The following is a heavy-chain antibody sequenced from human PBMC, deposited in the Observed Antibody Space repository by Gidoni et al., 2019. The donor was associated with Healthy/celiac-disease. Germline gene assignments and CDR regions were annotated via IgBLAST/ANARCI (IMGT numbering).Heavy chain of an antibody. CDR1: GFTFSSYG. D-gene: IGHD2-2*03. J-gene: IGHJ5*02. CDR3: AKGSVDIVVVHWFDP. Sequence: QVQLVESGGGVVQPGRSLRLSCAASGFTFSSYGMHWVRQAPAKGLEWVAVISYDGSNKYYADSVKGRFTISRDNSKNTLYLQMNSLRAEDTAVYYCAKGSVDIVVVHWFDPWGQGTLVTVSS. CDR2: ISYDGSNK. V-gene: IGHV3-30*18.